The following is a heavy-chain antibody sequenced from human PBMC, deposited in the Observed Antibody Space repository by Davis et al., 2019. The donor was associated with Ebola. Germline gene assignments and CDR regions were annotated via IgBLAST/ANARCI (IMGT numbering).Heavy chain of an antibody. CDR1: GFTFSDYY. J-gene: IGHJ4*02. CDR2: ISSSSSYT. V-gene: IGHV3-11*03. CDR3: AKFQEMGFYTYFDY. D-gene: IGHD5-24*01. Sequence: GESLKISCAASGFTFSDYYMSWIRQAPGKGLEWVSYISSSSSYTNYADSVKGRFTISRDNAKNSLYLQMNSLRAEDTAAFYCAKFQEMGFYTYFDYWGQGTLVTVSS.